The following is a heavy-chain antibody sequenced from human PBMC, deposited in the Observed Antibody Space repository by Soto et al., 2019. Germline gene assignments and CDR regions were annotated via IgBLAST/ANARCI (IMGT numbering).Heavy chain of an antibody. CDR1: GGSFSGYY. J-gene: IGHJ6*03. CDR3: ARRPIPAASYYYYYYMDV. D-gene: IGHD2-2*01. V-gene: IGHV4-34*01. Sequence: SETLSLTCAVYGGSFSGYYCSWIRQPPGKGLEWIGEINHSGSTNYNPSLKSRVTISVDTSKNQFSLKLSSVTAADTAVYYCARRPIPAASYYYYYYMDVWGKGTTVTVSS. CDR2: INHSGST.